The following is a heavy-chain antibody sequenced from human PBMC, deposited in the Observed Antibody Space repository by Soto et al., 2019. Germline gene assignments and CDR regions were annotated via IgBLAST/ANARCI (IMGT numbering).Heavy chain of an antibody. CDR1: GFTFSSYA. J-gene: IGHJ4*02. CDR3: AKDLSSNWAFDY. V-gene: IGHV3-23*01. Sequence: GGSLRLSCAASGFTFSSYAMSWVRQAPGKGLEWVSAISGSGGSTYYADSVKGRFTISRDNSKNTRCLQMNSLRAEDTAVYYCAKDLSSNWAFDYWGQGTLVTVSS. D-gene: IGHD7-27*01. CDR2: ISGSGGST.